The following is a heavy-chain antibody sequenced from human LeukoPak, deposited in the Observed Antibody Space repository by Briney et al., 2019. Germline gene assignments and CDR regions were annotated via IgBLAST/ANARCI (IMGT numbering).Heavy chain of an antibody. V-gene: IGHV1-69*01. D-gene: IGHD6-19*01. J-gene: IGHJ4*02. Sequence: SVKVSCKASGGTFSSYAISWVRQAPGQGLEWMGGIIPIFGTANYAQKFQGRVTITADESTSTAYKELSSLRSEDTAVYYCARDLDGYSSGWYGYWGQGTLVTVSS. CDR1: GGTFSSYA. CDR2: IIPIFGTA. CDR3: ARDLDGYSSGWYGY.